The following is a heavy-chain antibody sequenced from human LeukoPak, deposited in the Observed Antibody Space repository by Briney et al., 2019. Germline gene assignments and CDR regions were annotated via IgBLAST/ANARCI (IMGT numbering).Heavy chain of an antibody. V-gene: IGHV1-24*01. CDR3: ATHIVVVPAAISPMMN. D-gene: IGHD2-2*02. Sequence: ASVKVSCKVSGDSLTELSMHWVRQAPGKGLEWMGGFDPEDGETIYAQKFQGRVTMTEDTSTDTAYMELSSLRSEDTAVYYCATHIVVVPAAISPMMNWGQGTLVTVSS. J-gene: IGHJ4*02. CDR1: GDSLTELS. CDR2: FDPEDGET.